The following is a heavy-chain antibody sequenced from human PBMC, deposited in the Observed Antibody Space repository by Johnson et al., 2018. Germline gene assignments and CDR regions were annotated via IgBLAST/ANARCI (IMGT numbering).Heavy chain of an antibody. D-gene: IGHD1-14*01. CDR3: VKSPMDRGLTDLDY. CDR1: GFTFFTYG. V-gene: IGHV3-23*04. CDR2: IGGSGGST. J-gene: IGHJ4*02. Sequence: VQLVESGGGLVQPGGSLRLSCAASGFTFFTYGMAWVRQAPGKGLEWVSGIGGSGGSTYYAAYGKGRFTISRDASKNTLYRQMNSLKTEATAIYYFVKSPMDRGLTDLDYWGQGTLVTVSS.